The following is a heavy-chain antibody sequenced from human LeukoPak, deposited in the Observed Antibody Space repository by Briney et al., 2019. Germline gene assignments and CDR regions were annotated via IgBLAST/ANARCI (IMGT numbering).Heavy chain of an antibody. Sequence: GASVKVSCKASGYTFTSHYIHWVRQAPGQGLEWMGIISPSGGSTSYAQKFQGRVTMTRDTSTSTVYMELSSLRSEDTAVYYCAKEGVAGLYYFDYWGQGTLVTVSS. CDR2: ISPSGGST. CDR1: GYTFTSHY. D-gene: IGHD6-19*01. V-gene: IGHV1-46*01. J-gene: IGHJ4*02. CDR3: AKEGVAGLYYFDY.